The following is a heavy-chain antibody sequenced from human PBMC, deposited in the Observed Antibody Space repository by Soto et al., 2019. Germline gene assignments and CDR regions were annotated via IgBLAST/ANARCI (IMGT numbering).Heavy chain of an antibody. CDR3: AKDSSGYYYGGSDY. V-gene: IGHV3-30*18. Sequence: GGSLRLSCAASGFTFSSYGMHWVRQAPGKGLEWVAIISYDGSNKYFADSVKGRFTISRDNSKNTLYLLMNSLRAEDTAVYYCAKDSSGYYYGGSDYWGQGT. J-gene: IGHJ4*02. D-gene: IGHD3-22*01. CDR2: ISYDGSNK. CDR1: GFTFSSYG.